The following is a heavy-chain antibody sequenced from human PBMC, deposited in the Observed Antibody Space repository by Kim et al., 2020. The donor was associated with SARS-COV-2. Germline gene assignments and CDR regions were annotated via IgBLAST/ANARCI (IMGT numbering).Heavy chain of an antibody. V-gene: IGHV1-3*01. Sequence: SQQFQGRVTMTRNTSASTAYMELSSLRSEDTAVYYCARSPCSSTSCYLDYWGQGTLVTVSS. D-gene: IGHD2-2*01. J-gene: IGHJ4*02. CDR3: ARSPCSSTSCYLDY.